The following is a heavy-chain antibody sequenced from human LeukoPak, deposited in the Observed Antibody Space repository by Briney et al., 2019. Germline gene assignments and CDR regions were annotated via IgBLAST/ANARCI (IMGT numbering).Heavy chain of an antibody. D-gene: IGHD1-26*01. Sequence: GGSLRLSCSASGFTFSTYALHWVCQAPGKGLEYVSTISANAGGTYYADSVKGRFIISRDNSENTLYLQMTSSRAEDTAVYYCVKAVSGSYYTGTPFDYWGQGTLVTVSS. CDR3: VKAVSGSYYTGTPFDY. CDR1: GFTFSTYA. CDR2: ISANAGGT. V-gene: IGHV3-64D*09. J-gene: IGHJ4*02.